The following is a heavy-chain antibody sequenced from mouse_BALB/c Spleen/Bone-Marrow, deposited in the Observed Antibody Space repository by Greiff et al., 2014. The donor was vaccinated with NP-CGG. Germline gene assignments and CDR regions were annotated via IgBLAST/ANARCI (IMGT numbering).Heavy chain of an antibody. J-gene: IGHJ4*01. CDR3: SREGYGYYERGRAMDY. V-gene: IGHV1-80*01. CDR2: IYPGDGDT. Sequence: QVQLQESGAELVRPGSSVKISCKASGYAFSSYWMNWVKQRPGQGLEWIGQIYPGDGDTNYNGKFKGKATLTADKSSSTAYMQLNSLTLEDAAVYFYSREGYGYYERGRAMDYWGQGTSVTVSS. CDR1: GYAFSSYW. D-gene: IGHD2-3*01.